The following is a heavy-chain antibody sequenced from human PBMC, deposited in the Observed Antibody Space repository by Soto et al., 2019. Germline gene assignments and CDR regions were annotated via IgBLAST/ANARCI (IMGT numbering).Heavy chain of an antibody. CDR3: ARGRDVEMATMPMYYFDY. Sequence: PSETLSLTCTVSGFSISSYDWSWIRQPPGKGLEWIAYIYYSGSTNYNPSLKSRVTISVDTSKNHFSLKLSSVTAADTAVYYCARGRDVEMATMPMYYFDYWGQGTLVTVSS. CDR1: GFSISSYD. CDR2: IYYSGST. D-gene: IGHD5-12*01. J-gene: IGHJ4*02. V-gene: IGHV4-59*01.